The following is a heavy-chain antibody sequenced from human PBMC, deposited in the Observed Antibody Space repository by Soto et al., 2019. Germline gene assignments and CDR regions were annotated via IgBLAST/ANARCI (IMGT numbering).Heavy chain of an antibody. CDR1: GFSFSDYY. Sequence: PGGSLRLSCAASGFSFSDYYMSWIRQAPGKGLEWISYISSSSDYTNYADSVKGRFTISRDNAKKSLFLEMNNLRAEDTAVYYCARDPSHSYYTLFYYFDYWGQGTLVTVSS. J-gene: IGHJ4*02. CDR3: ARDPSHSYYTLFYYFDY. V-gene: IGHV3-11*05. CDR2: ISSSSDYT. D-gene: IGHD1-26*01.